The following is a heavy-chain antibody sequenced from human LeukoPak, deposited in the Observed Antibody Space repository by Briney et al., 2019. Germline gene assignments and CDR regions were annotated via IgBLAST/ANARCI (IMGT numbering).Heavy chain of an antibody. CDR1: AYTFTIYG. J-gene: IGHJ4*02. Sequence: ASGNLSFKSAAYTFTIYGISLVRHAPAQGLGLVGWIIAYNGNTTYAQKLQGRVTVTTDTSTSTGYMELRSLRSDDTAVYYCAREGPDYGSVGVDYWGQGTLVTVSS. CDR2: IIAYNGNT. CDR3: AREGPDYGSVGVDY. V-gene: IGHV1-18*01. D-gene: IGHD3-10*01.